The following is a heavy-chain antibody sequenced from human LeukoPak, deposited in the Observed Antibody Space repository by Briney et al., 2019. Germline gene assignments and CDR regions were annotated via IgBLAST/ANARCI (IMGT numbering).Heavy chain of an antibody. CDR2: INPSGGST. CDR3: ARTYYYDSSGYGDFDY. D-gene: IGHD3-22*01. V-gene: IGHV1-46*01. CDR1: GYTFTSYY. Sequence: ASVKVSCKASGYTFTSYYMHWVRQAPGQGLEWMGIINPSGGSTSYAQKFQGRVTMTRDTSTSTVYMEQSSLRSEDTAVYYCARTYYYDSSGYGDFDYWGQGTLVTVSS. J-gene: IGHJ4*02.